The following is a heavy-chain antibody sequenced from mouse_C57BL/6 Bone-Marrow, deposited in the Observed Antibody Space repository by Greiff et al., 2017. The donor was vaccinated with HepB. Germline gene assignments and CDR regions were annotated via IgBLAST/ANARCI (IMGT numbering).Heavy chain of an antibody. CDR1: GFTFSSYG. Sequence: EVQGVESGGDLVKPGGSLKLSCAASGFTFSSYGMSWVRQTPDKRLEWVATISSGGSYTYYPDSVKGRFTISRDNAKNTLYLQMSSLKSEDTAMYYCASSYGNYVGFDHWGQGTTLTVSS. V-gene: IGHV5-6*01. D-gene: IGHD2-1*01. CDR3: ASSYGNYVGFDH. J-gene: IGHJ2*01. CDR2: ISSGGSYT.